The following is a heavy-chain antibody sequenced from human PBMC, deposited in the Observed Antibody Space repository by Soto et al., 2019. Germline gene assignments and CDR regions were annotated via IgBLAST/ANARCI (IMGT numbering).Heavy chain of an antibody. CDR3: ARNISYGSGHAFDI. CDR1: GYTFTGYY. Sequence: ASVKVSCKASGYTFTGYYMHWVRQAPGQGLEWMGWINPNSGGTNYAQKFQGWVTMTRDTSISTAYMELSRLRSDDTAVYYCARNISYGSGHAFDIWGQGTMVTVSS. V-gene: IGHV1-2*04. CDR2: INPNSGGT. J-gene: IGHJ3*02. D-gene: IGHD3-10*01.